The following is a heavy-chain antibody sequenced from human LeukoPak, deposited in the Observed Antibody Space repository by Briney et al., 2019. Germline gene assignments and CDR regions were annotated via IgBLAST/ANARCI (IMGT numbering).Heavy chain of an antibody. CDR1: GYNFATYW. V-gene: IGHV5-51*01. CDR3: AKATKGYNFFDW. D-gene: IGHD5-24*01. J-gene: IGHJ4*02. CDR2: FYPGDSDT. Sequence: GESLKISCEGSGYNFATYWIGWVRQMPGKGLELMGIFYPGDSDTTYSPSFQGQVTISADKSISTAYLQWSSLKASDTAIYYCAKATKGYNFFDWWGQGTLLTVSS.